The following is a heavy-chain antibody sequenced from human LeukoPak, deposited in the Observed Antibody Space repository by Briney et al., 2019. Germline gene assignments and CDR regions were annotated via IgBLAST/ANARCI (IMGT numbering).Heavy chain of an antibody. V-gene: IGHV3-7*03. CDR3: AKGSIVGAGTPAFDI. J-gene: IGHJ3*02. D-gene: IGHD1-26*01. CDR1: GFTFNSHW. CDR2: INKDGGTI. Sequence: GGSLRLSCVASGFTFNSHWMNWVRQAPGKGLEWVGIINKDGGTIGYGDSVKGRFTISRDNAKNSLYLQMNSLRAEDTAVYYCAKGSIVGAGTPAFDIWGQGTMVTVSS.